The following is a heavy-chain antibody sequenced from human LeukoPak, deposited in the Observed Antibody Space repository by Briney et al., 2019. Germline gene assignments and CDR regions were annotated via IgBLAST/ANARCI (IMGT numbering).Heavy chain of an antibody. V-gene: IGHV1-2*02. CDR3: ARVRLGGSDI. Sequence: ASVKVSCKASGYTFTRYFIHWVRQAPGQGLEWMGRINPNDGDTNFAQKFQGRVTMTRDTSITTAYMELTGLRSDDTAMYYCARVRLGGSDIWGQGTMVIVSS. D-gene: IGHD5-12*01. CDR1: GYTFTRYF. CDR2: INPNDGDT. J-gene: IGHJ3*02.